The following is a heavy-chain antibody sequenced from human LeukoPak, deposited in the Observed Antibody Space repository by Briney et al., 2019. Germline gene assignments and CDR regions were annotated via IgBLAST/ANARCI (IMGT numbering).Heavy chain of an antibody. Sequence: PSETLSLTCTVSGGSISSGGYYWSWIRQHPGKGLEWIGYIYYSGSTYYNPSLKSRVTISVDTSRNQFSLKLSSVTAADTAVYYCAREGVTADGVDYWGQGTLVIVSS. V-gene: IGHV4-31*03. J-gene: IGHJ4*02. CDR3: AREGVTADGVDY. CDR1: GGSISSGGYY. CDR2: IYYSGST. D-gene: IGHD2-21*02.